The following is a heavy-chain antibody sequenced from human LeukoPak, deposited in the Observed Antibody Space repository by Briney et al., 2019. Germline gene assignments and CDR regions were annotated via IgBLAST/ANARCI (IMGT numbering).Heavy chain of an antibody. D-gene: IGHD6-19*01. CDR3: ARHSSGWLPWAFDI. CDR2: FSGSGGST. CDR1: GFTFSSYA. V-gene: IGHV3-23*01. J-gene: IGHJ3*02. Sequence: GGSLRPSCAASGFTFSSYAMSWVRQAPGKGLGGVSAFSGSGGSTYYADSVKGRFTISRDNSKNTLYLQMNSLRAEDTAVYYCARHSSGWLPWAFDIWGQGTMVTVSS.